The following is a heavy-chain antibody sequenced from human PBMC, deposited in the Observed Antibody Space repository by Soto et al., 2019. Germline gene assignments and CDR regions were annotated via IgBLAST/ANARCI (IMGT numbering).Heavy chain of an antibody. CDR3: ATGYYRYYYCGMDV. D-gene: IGHD4-17*01. Sequence: QVQLVQSGAEVKKPGSSVKVSCKASGGTFSSYAISWVRQAPGQGLEWMGGIIPIFGTANYAQKLQGRVTITADESTSTGSMELSSLRSEDTAVYYCATGYYRYYYCGMDVWGQGTTVTVFS. CDR2: IIPIFGTA. CDR1: GGTFSSYA. V-gene: IGHV1-69*01. J-gene: IGHJ6*02.